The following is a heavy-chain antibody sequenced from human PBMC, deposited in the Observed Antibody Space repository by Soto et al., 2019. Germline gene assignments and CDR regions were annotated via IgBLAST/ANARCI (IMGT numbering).Heavy chain of an antibody. D-gene: IGHD3-16*02. CDR1: GFTFRSYG. CDR3: AKALGELSPESYDY. CDR2: ISYDGSDK. Sequence: QVQLVESGGGVVQPGRSLRLSCVASGFTFRSYGMHWVRQAPGKGLEWVAVISYDGSDKYYADSVKGRFTISRDNAKYTLTLQMNSLRPDDTAVYLCAKALGELSPESYDYWGQGTLITVSS. J-gene: IGHJ4*02. V-gene: IGHV3-30*18.